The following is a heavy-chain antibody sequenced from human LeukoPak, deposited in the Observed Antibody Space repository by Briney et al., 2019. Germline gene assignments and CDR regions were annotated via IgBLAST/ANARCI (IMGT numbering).Heavy chain of an antibody. CDR2: ISYDGSNK. CDR3: VREIFGLDY. D-gene: IGHD3-10*01. Sequence: GRSLRLSCAASGFTFSSYGMHWVRQAPGKGLEWVAVISYDGSNKYYADSVKGRFTISRDNAKNSLYLQMNSLRAEDAAVYYCVREIFGLDYWGQGTLVTVSS. CDR1: GFTFSSYG. V-gene: IGHV3-30*03. J-gene: IGHJ4*02.